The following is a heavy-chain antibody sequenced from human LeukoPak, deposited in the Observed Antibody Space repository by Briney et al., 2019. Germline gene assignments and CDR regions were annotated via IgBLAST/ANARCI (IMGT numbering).Heavy chain of an antibody. J-gene: IGHJ4*02. CDR3: AKSAQIVVVITGFDY. CDR2: IRYDGSNK. D-gene: IGHD3-22*01. V-gene: IGHV3-30*02. CDR1: GFTFSSYG. Sequence: GGSLRLSCAASGFTFSSYGMHWVRQAPGKGLEWVAFIRYDGSNKYYADSVKGRFTISRDNSKNTLYLQMNSLRAEDTAVYYCAKSAQIVVVITGFDYWGQGTLVTVSS.